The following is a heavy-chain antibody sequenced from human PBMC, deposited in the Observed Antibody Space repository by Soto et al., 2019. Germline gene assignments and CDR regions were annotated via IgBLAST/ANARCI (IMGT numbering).Heavy chain of an antibody. V-gene: IGHV4-31*03. CDR3: ARSLGHDYGDYPWFAP. Sequence: SETLCLSCSVSGGSSSSGGDYWSWIRQHPGTGLEWIGYIYYSGSTYYNPSLKSRVTISVDTSKNQFSLKLSSVTAVDTAVYYCARSLGHDYGDYPWFAPWGHGTLVPVSP. CDR2: IYYSGST. J-gene: IGHJ5*02. CDR1: GGSSSSGGDY. D-gene: IGHD4-17*01.